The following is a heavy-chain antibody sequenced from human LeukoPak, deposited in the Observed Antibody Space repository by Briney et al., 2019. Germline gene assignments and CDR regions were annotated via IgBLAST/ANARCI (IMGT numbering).Heavy chain of an antibody. CDR2: IKQGGSEK. J-gene: IGHJ4*02. CDR3: ARGPNYGSRVDYLDS. V-gene: IGHV3-7*01. Sequence: GGSLRLSCAASGFIFSSHWMTWVRQAPGKGLEFVASIKQGGSEKYYADSVKGRFTVSRDNAKDSLNLQMNSLSAGDTAVYYCARGPNYGSRVDYLDSWGQGTKVTVSS. CDR1: GFIFSSHW. D-gene: IGHD4-17*01.